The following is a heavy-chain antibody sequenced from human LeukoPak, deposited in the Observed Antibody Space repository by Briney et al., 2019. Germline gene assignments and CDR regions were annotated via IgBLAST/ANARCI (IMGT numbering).Heavy chain of an antibody. CDR3: ARGELTMTGTFDY. D-gene: IGHD1-7*01. V-gene: IGHV4-30-4*08. J-gene: IGHJ4*02. CDR2: ISYSGST. Sequence: SETLSLTCTVSGGSISSSSYYWDWIRQPPGKGLEWIGYISYSGSTYYNPSLKSRVTISLNRSKNQFSLKLGSVTAADTAVYYCARGELTMTGTFDYWGQGTLVTVSS. CDR1: GGSISSSSYY.